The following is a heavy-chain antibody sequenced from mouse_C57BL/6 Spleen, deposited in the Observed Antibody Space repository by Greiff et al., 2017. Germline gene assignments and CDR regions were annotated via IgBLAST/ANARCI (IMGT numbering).Heavy chain of an antibody. CDR3: AREWDYDY. Sequence: QVHVKQPGAELVKPGASVKLSCKASGYTFTSYWMQWVKQRPGQGLEWIGEFDPSDSYTNYNQKFKGKATLTVDTSSSTAYMQLSSLTSEDSAVYYCAREWDYDYWGQGTLVTVSA. CDR2: FDPSDSYT. V-gene: IGHV1-50*01. J-gene: IGHJ3*01. CDR1: GYTFTSYW. D-gene: IGHD1-1*01.